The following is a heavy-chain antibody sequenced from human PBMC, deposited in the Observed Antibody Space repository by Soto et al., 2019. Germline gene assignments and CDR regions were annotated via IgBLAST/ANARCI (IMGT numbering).Heavy chain of an antibody. CDR3: AKDYLGPPDY. Sequence: GGSLRLSCAASGFTFSSYGMHWVRQAPGKGLEWVAVISYDGSNKYYADSVKGRFTISRDNSKNTLYLQMNSLRAEDTAVYYCAKDYLGPPDYWGQGTLVTVSS. J-gene: IGHJ4*02. CDR2: ISYDGSNK. CDR1: GFTFSSYG. V-gene: IGHV3-30*18. D-gene: IGHD7-27*01.